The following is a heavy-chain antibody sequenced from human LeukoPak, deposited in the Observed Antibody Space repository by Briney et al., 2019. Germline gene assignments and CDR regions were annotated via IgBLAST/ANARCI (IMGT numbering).Heavy chain of an antibody. J-gene: IGHJ4*02. CDR1: GFTLSSYA. V-gene: IGHV3-23*01. CDR3: AKGPHDSSGSDY. Sequence: GGSLRLSCAASGFTLSSYAMSWVRQAPGKGLEWVSAISGSGGSTYYADSVKGRFTISRDNSKNTLYLQMNSLRAEDTAVYYCAKGPHDSSGSDYWGQGTLVTVSS. D-gene: IGHD3-22*01. CDR2: ISGSGGST.